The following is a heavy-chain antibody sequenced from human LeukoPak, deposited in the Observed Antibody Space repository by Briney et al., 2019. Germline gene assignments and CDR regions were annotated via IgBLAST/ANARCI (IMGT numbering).Heavy chain of an antibody. V-gene: IGHV4-59*01. D-gene: IGHD3-10*01. CDR3: ARDRTRITMVRGVRRYYGMDV. J-gene: IGHJ6*02. Sequence: SETLSLTCTVSGGSISSYYWSWIRQPPGKGLEWIGYICYSGSTNYNPSLKSRVTISVDTSKNQFSLKLSSVTAADTAVYYCARDRTRITMVRGVRRYYGMDVWGQGTTVTVSS. CDR1: GGSISSYY. CDR2: ICYSGST.